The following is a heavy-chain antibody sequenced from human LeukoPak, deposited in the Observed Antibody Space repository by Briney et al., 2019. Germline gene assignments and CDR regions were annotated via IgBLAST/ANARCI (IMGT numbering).Heavy chain of an antibody. CDR3: ARDVRYGSYSLFDY. D-gene: IGHD1-26*01. CDR1: GGSISSYY. V-gene: IGHV4-59*12. Sequence: PSETLSLTCTVSGGSISSYYWSWIRQPPGKGLEWIGYIYYSGSTNYNPSLKSRVTISVDTSKNQFSLKLSSVTAADTAVYYCARDVRYGSYSLFDYWGQGTLVTVSS. CDR2: IYYSGST. J-gene: IGHJ4*02.